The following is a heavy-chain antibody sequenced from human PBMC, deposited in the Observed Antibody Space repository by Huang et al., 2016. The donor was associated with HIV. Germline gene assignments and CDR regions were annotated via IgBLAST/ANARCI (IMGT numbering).Heavy chain of an antibody. CDR2: SNTDTGNP. V-gene: IGHV7-4-1*02. CDR1: GYTFTNYG. Sequence: QVQLVQSGSELKKPGASVKVSCTADGYTFTNYGGHWVRQAHGQGLEWRGGSNTDTGNPRYAKGLTGRCVCGLDTSVNTAELQSSSLKAADSAIYYCVRVRRVMDTYCVAYCSTLEAFDIWGQGTVVTVSA. J-gene: IGHJ3*02. D-gene: IGHD2-21*01. CDR3: VRVRRVMDTYCVAYCSTLEAFDI.